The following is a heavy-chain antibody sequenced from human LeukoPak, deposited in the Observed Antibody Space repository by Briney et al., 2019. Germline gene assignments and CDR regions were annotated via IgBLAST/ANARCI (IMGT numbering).Heavy chain of an antibody. Sequence: HTGGSLRLXCAASGFTFSSYAMHWVRQAPGKGLEYVSAISSNGGSTYYANSVKGRFTISRDNSKNTLYLQMGSLRAEDMAVYYCARAGMVRGVSMDVWGKGTTVTVSS. V-gene: IGHV3-64*01. CDR1: GFTFSSYA. D-gene: IGHD3-10*01. CDR2: ISSNGGST. J-gene: IGHJ6*04. CDR3: ARAGMVRGVSMDV.